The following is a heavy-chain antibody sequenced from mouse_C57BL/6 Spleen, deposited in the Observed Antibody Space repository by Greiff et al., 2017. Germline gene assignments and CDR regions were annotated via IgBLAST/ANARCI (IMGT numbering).Heavy chain of an antibody. D-gene: IGHD1-1*01. V-gene: IGHV3-1*01. J-gene: IGHJ1*03. Sequence: EVKLVESGPGMVKPSQSLSLTCTVTGYSITSGYDWHWIRHFPGNKLEWMGYISYSGSTNYNPSLKSRISITHDTSKNHFFLKLNSVTTEDTATYYCARDRANYYGSSDWYFDVWGTGTTVTVSS. CDR1: GYSITSGYD. CDR3: ARDRANYYGSSDWYFDV. CDR2: ISYSGST.